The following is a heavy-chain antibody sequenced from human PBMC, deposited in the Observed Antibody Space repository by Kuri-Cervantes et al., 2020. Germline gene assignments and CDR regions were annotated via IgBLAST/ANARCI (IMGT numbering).Heavy chain of an antibody. CDR1: GFTFSRYW. D-gene: IGHD6-6*01. V-gene: IGHV3-7*03. Sequence: GESLKISCAASGFTFSRYWMSWVRQAPGKRLEWVANINEDGREKYYVDSVKGRFTISRDNFKSTVFLQMTSLRAEDTAVYYCAKLPGEQLVSRYYSYYMDVWGKGTTVTVSS. CDR2: INEDGREK. CDR3: AKLPGEQLVSRYYSYYMDV. J-gene: IGHJ6*03.